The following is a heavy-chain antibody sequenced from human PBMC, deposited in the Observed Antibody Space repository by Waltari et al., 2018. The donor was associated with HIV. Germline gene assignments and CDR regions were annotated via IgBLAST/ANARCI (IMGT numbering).Heavy chain of an antibody. V-gene: IGHV3-21*02. Sequence: EVQLVESGGGLVKPGGSMRLSCAASGFIFSSYDMIWVRQAPGKGLEWVSSITTSYIYYADSVKGRFTISRDDAKNSLYLQMNSLRAEDTAVYYCARPIPYSYYNGMDVWGQGTTVTVSS. D-gene: IGHD2-21*01. CDR3: ARPIPYSYYNGMDV. J-gene: IGHJ6*02. CDR2: ITTSYI. CDR1: GFIFSSYD.